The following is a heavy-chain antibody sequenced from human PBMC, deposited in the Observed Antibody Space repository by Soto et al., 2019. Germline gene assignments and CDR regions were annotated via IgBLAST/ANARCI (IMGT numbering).Heavy chain of an antibody. CDR3: ARLQAYTFGPGAYFDC. D-gene: IGHD5-18*01. V-gene: IGHV3-23*01. CDR2: ISGSGGST. J-gene: IGHJ4*02. CDR1: GSIFDDYG. Sequence: ESGGGVVRPGGSLRLSFAASGSIFDDYGMTWVRQAPGKGLAWVSAISGSGGSTDYVDSVKGRFTISRDNSENTLYLQMNSLRAEDTAVYYCARLQAYTFGPGAYFDCWGQGTLVTVSS.